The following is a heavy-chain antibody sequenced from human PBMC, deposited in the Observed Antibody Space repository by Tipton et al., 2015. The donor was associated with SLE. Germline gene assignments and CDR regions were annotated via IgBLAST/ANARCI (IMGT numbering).Heavy chain of an antibody. CDR1: GESVSSSRYY. Sequence: TLSLTCSVSGESVSSSRYYWAWIRQPPGKGLEWIGSIYYSGTSTYNPSLKSRVTMSLDSSKNQFSLKLTSVTAADTAVYYCARSVLAYRSGAFDFWGQGTLVTVSS. CDR2: IYYSGTS. V-gene: IGHV4-39*07. J-gene: IGHJ4*02. CDR3: ARSVLAYRSGAFDF. D-gene: IGHD2-15*01.